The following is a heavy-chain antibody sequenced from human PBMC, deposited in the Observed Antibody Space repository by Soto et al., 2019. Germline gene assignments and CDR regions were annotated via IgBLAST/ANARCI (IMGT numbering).Heavy chain of an antibody. CDR2: IYWDDDK. V-gene: IGHV2-5*02. J-gene: IGHJ6*02. CDR3: IQSRCGGDCLQSYASYYYYGMDV. D-gene: IGHD2-21*02. Sequence: QITLKESGPTLVKPTQTLTLTCTFSAFSLSTGGVGVGWIRQPPGKALEWLALIYWDDDKRYSPSLRSRLTFTKDTSKSQVVLTMTYMDPVDTATYYCIQSRCGGDCLQSYASYYYYGMDVWGQGTTVTVSS. CDR1: AFSLSTGGVG.